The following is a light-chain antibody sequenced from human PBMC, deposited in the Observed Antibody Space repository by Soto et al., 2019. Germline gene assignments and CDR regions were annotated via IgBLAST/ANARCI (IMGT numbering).Light chain of an antibody. Sequence: EIVLTQSPGTLSLSPGERATLSCRASQSVGSSYLAWYQQKPGQAPRLLIYGTSSRTTGIPDRFSGSRSGTDFTLTISRLEPEDFAVFYCQQSASSPYTFGQGTKLEIK. J-gene: IGKJ2*01. CDR2: GTS. CDR3: QQSASSPYT. CDR1: QSVGSSY. V-gene: IGKV3-20*01.